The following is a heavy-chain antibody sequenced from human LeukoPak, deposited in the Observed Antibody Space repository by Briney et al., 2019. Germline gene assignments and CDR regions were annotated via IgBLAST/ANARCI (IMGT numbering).Heavy chain of an antibody. V-gene: IGHV1-2*02. CDR3: ARGLAVAGTPDSWFDP. CDR2: INPNSGGT. Sequence: ASVKVSCKASGYTFTGYYMHWVRQAPGQGLEWMGWINPNSGGTNYAQKFQGRVTMTRDTSISTAYMELSRLRSDDTAVYYCARGLAVAGTPDSWFDPWGQGTLVTVSS. J-gene: IGHJ5*02. CDR1: GYTFTGYY. D-gene: IGHD6-19*01.